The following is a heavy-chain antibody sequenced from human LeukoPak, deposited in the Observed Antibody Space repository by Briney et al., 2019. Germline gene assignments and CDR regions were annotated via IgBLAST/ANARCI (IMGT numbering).Heavy chain of an antibody. J-gene: IGHJ4*02. Sequence: GGSLRLSCAPSGFTVNSYYMTWVRQAPGRGLEWVSLISTGGSTYSADSVRGRFTISRDNSKNTLYLQMNSLRAEDTAVYYCATIRSNDGSLPIDHWGQGTLVTVSS. CDR1: GFTVNSYY. V-gene: IGHV3-53*01. D-gene: IGHD2-15*01. CDR2: ISTGGST. CDR3: ATIRSNDGSLPIDH.